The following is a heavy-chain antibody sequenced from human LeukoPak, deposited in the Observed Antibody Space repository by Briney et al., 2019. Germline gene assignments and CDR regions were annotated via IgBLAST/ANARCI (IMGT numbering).Heavy chain of an antibody. CDR1: GGSVSSGSYY. J-gene: IGHJ6*04. V-gene: IGHV4-61*01. CDR2: IYYSGST. Sequence: PSETLSLTCTVSGGSVSSGSYYWSWIRQPPGKGLEWIGYIYYSGSTNYNPSLKSRVTISVDTSKNQFSLKLSSVTAADTAVYYCARGELERTPLPPVSYYYYGMDVWGKGTTVTVSS. CDR3: ARGELERTPLPPVSYYYYGMDV. D-gene: IGHD1-1*01.